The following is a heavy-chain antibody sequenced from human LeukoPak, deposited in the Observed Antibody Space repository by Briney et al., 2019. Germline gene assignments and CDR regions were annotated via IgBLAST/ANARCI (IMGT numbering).Heavy chain of an antibody. CDR3: ARHQYYYDSSGNYGWFDS. CDR1: GFSFTAYW. CDR2: SHPINSDT. J-gene: IGHJ5*01. Sequence: PGESLKISCKGSGFSFTAYWIAWVRQMPGKGLEWMGISHPINSDTKYSPSFQGQVTISADKSSSTAYLQWNSLKASDTATYYCARHQYYYDSSGNYGWFDSWGQGTLVTVSS. D-gene: IGHD3-22*01. V-gene: IGHV5-51*01.